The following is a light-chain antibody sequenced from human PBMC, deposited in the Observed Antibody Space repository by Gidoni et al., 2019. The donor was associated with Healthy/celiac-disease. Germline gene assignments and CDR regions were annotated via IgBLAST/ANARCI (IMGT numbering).Light chain of an antibody. CDR2: WAS. Sequence: DIVMTQSPASLAASLGERATINCKSSQSVLYSSNNKNYLAWSQQKPGQPPKLLIYWASTRESGVPDRFRGSGSGTDFTLTISSLQAEDVAVYYCQQYYSTPLTFGGGTKVEIK. J-gene: IGKJ4*01. CDR1: QSVLYSSNNKNY. V-gene: IGKV4-1*01. CDR3: QQYYSTPLT.